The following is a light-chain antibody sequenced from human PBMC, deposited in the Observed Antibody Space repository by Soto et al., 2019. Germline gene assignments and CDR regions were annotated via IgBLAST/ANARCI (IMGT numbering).Light chain of an antibody. CDR1: QTISSNF. Sequence: ESVLTQSPGTLSLSPGERATLSCRASQTISSNFLAWYQQKPRQAPRLLIHGASARASGIPDRFSGSGSGTEFTLTISRLEPEDFAVYYCQQYGSSPPRYTFGQGTKLEIK. CDR3: QQYGSSPPRYT. J-gene: IGKJ2*01. V-gene: IGKV3-20*01. CDR2: GAS.